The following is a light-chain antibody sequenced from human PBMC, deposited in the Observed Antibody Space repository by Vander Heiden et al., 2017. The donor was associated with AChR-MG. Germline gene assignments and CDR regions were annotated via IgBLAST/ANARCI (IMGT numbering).Light chain of an antibody. Sequence: QSVLTQPPSVSGAPGQRVTISCTGSSSNIGAGYDVHWYQQLPGTAPKLLTYGNSNRPSGVPDRFSGSKSGTSASLAITGLQAEDEADYYCQSYDSLVVFGGGTKLTVL. CDR3: QSYDSLVV. CDR1: SSNIGAGYD. J-gene: IGLJ2*01. V-gene: IGLV1-40*01. CDR2: GNS.